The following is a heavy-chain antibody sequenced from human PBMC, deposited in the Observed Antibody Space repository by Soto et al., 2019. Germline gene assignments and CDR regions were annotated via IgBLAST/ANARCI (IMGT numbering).Heavy chain of an antibody. CDR3: ASTPPRIRSKPPPRFDY. CDR2: IIPIFGTA. J-gene: IGHJ4*02. Sequence: QVQLVQSGAEVKKPGSSVKVSCKASGGTFSSYAISWVRQAPGQGLEWMGGIIPIFGTANYAQKFQGRVTISADESTSTAYMELSSLRSEDTAVYYCASTPPRIRSKPPPRFDYWGQGTLVTVSS. CDR1: GGTFSSYA. D-gene: IGHD3-3*01. V-gene: IGHV1-69*12.